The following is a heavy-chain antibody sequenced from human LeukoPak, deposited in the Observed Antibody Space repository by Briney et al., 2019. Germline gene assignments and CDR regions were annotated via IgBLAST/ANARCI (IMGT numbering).Heavy chain of an antibody. CDR3: AHGTMYQLDY. V-gene: IGHV3-74*01. D-gene: IGHD2-2*01. Sequence: GGSLRLSCAASGFTFSKHWMHWVRQAPGKGLVWVSRINSDGSSTTYADSVKGRFTISRDNSKNTLYLQMNSLRAEDTAVYYCAHGTMYQLDYWGQGTLVTVSS. CDR2: INSDGSST. CDR1: GFTFSKHW. J-gene: IGHJ4*02.